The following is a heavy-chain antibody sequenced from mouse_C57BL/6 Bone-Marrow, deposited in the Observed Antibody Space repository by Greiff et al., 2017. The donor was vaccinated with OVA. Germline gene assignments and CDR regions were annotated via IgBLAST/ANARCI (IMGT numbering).Heavy chain of an antibody. Sequence: EVQLVESGGGLVKPGGSLKLSCAASGFTFSDYGMHWVRQAPEKGLEWVAYISSGSSTIYYADTVKGRFTISRDNAKNTLFLQMTSLRSEDTAMYYCARHYYGSSYPFAYWGQGTLVTVSA. V-gene: IGHV5-17*01. J-gene: IGHJ3*01. CDR2: ISSGSSTI. D-gene: IGHD1-1*01. CDR3: ARHYYGSSYPFAY. CDR1: GFTFSDYG.